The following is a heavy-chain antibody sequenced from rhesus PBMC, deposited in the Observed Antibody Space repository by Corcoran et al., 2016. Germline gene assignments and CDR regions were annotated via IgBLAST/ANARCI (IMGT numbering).Heavy chain of an antibody. J-gene: IGHJ4*01. CDR1: GGSISSSYYY. D-gene: IGHD3-9*01. CDR3: ARGEAVDY. CDR2: ISYRGST. V-gene: IGHV4-122*02. Sequence: QVQLQESGPGLVKPSETLSLTCAVSGGSISSSYYYWIWIRQAPGKGMKWIGYISYRGSTSHDPALKSRVAIARDTSKNQFSLKLSSVTAADAAVYYCARGEAVDYWGQGVLVTVSS.